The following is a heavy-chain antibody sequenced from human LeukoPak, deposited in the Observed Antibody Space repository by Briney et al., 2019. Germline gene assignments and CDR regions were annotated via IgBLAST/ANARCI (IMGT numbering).Heavy chain of an antibody. Sequence: ASVKVSCKASGYTFTSYGISWVRQAPGQGLEWMGWISPYNGNTNYAPKLQGRVTMTTVTATSTAYMELTSLTSDDTAVYYCARDRQCGYWGQGTLVTVSS. V-gene: IGHV1-18*01. CDR2: ISPYNGNT. J-gene: IGHJ4*02. CDR1: GYTFTSYG. CDR3: ARDRQCGY. D-gene: IGHD2-21*01.